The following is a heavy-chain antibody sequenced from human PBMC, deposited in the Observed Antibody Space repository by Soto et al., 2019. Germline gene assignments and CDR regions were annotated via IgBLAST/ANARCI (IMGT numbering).Heavy chain of an antibody. V-gene: IGHV3-30*09. J-gene: IGHJ6*02. D-gene: IGHD4-17*01. CDR3: ARKRTPYDYYFYYGMDV. CDR2: ISYDGSNK. Sequence: PGGSLRLSCAASGFTFSRYGMHWVRQAPGKGLEWVAVISYDGSNKYYADSVKGRFAISRDNSKNTLYVQMNSLRGEDTAVYYCARKRTPYDYYFYYGMDVWGQGTTATVSS. CDR1: GFTFSRYG.